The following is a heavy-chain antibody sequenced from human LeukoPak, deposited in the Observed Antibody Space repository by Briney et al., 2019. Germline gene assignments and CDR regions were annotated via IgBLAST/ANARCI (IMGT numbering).Heavy chain of an antibody. CDR2: IKSKTDDGTT. J-gene: IGHJ4*02. CDR3: TTESTTVTYYFDY. Sequence: PGGSLRLSCAASGFTFSNAWMSWVRQAPGKGLEWVGRIKSKTDDGTTDYAAPVKGRFTISRDDSKNTLYPQMNSLKTEDTAVYYCTTESTTVTYYFDYWGQGTLVTVSS. D-gene: IGHD4-17*01. CDR1: GFTFSNAW. V-gene: IGHV3-15*01.